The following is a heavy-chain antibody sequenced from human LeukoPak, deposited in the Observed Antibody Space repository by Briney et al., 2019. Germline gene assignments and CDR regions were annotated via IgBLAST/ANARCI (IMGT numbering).Heavy chain of an antibody. J-gene: IGHJ4*02. CDR3: ARGALSLRFFDL. V-gene: IGHV3-53*01. D-gene: IGHD2-8*01. Sequence: GGSLRLSCAASGFTFSSNYMAWVRQAPGKGLEWVAFVYSGGSTYYADSTQGRFTISRDGSKQTVFLQINSLRVEDTAVYYCARGALSLRFFDLWGQGTLVTVSS. CDR1: GFTFSSNY. CDR2: VYSGGST.